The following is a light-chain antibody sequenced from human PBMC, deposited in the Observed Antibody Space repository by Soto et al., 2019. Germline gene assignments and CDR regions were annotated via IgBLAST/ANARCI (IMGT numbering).Light chain of an antibody. CDR2: GAS. J-gene: IGKJ4*01. CDR3: QQRSNWPPVLT. Sequence: ESVLTQSPASLSLSPGERATLSCRASQSVSSHLAWFQQRPGQAPRLLIYGASNRATGIPARFGGSGSGTNLTLTISSLEPEDFAVYYCQQRSNWPPVLTFGGGTKVEIK. V-gene: IGKV3-11*01. CDR1: QSVSSH.